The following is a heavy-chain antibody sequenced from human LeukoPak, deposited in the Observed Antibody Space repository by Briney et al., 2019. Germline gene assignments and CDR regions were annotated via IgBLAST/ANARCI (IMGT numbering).Heavy chain of an antibody. CDR3: ARSPYYYDSSGYYVDY. V-gene: IGHV1-69*02. CDR2: IIPIPGIA. D-gene: IGHD3-22*01. J-gene: IGHJ4*02. CDR1: GGTFSSYT. Sequence: SVKVSCKASGGTFSSYTISWVRQAPGQGLEWMGRIIPIPGIANYAQKFQGRVTITADKSTSTAYMELSNLRSEDTAVYYCARSPYYYDSSGYYVDYWGQGTLVTVSS.